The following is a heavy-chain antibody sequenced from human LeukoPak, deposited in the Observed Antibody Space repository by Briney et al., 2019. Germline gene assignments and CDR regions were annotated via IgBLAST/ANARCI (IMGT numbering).Heavy chain of an antibody. CDR2: ISAYNGNT. Sequence: ASVKVSCTASGYTFTSYGISWVRQAPGQGLEWMGWISAYNGNTNYAQKLQGRVTMTTDTSTSTAYMELRSLRSDDTAVYYCARDRAQYDILTGYYPDAFDIWGQGTMVTVSS. V-gene: IGHV1-18*01. J-gene: IGHJ3*02. D-gene: IGHD3-9*01. CDR1: GYTFTSYG. CDR3: ARDRAQYDILTGYYPDAFDI.